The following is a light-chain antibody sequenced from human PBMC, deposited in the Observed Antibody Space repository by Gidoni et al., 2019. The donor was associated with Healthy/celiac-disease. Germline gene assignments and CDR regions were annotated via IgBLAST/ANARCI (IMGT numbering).Light chain of an antibody. J-gene: IGLJ1*01. V-gene: IGLV2-14*01. CDR3: SSYTSSSTLV. CDR1: SSDVGGYNY. Sequence: QSALPQPASVSGSPGQSITISCTGTSSDVGGYNYVSWYQQHPGKAPKLMIYDVSNRPSGVSNRFSGSKSGNTASLTISGLQAEDEADYYCSSYTSSSTLVCGTGTKVTVL. CDR2: DVS.